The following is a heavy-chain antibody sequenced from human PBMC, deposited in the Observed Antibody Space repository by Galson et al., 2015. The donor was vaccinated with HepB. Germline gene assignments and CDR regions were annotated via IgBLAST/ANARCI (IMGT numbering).Heavy chain of an antibody. J-gene: IGHJ4*02. CDR1: GFTFSSYS. Sequence: SLRLSCAASGFTFSSYSMNWVRQAPGKGLEWVSSISSSSSYIYYADSVKGRFTISRDNSKNTLYLQMNSLRAEDTAVYYCARDRLGSNEQWLVFLDYWGQGTLVTVSS. D-gene: IGHD6-19*01. CDR3: ARDRLGSNEQWLVFLDY. V-gene: IGHV3-21*01. CDR2: ISSSSSYI.